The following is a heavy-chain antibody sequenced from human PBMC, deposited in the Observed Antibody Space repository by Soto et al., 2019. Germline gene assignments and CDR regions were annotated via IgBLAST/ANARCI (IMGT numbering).Heavy chain of an antibody. CDR1: GDSITSRNW. CDR3: VRDLGTGTDY. V-gene: IGHV4-4*02. CDR2: IYHSGAS. D-gene: IGHD1-1*01. J-gene: IGHJ4*02. Sequence: SETLSLTCAVSGDSITSRNWWSWVRQAPGKGLEWIGEIYHSGASTCNPSLKSRTTMSVDPSNNHFSLKLTSVTAADTAVYFCVRDLGTGTDYWGRGTLVTVSS.